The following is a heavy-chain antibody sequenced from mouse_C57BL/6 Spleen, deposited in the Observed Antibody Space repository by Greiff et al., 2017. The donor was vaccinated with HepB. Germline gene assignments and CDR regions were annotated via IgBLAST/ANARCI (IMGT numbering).Heavy chain of an antibody. CDR3: ARIYYYGSSYVKNAMDY. J-gene: IGHJ4*01. CDR2: INPSSGYT. Sequence: VQLQQSGAELAKPGASVKLSCKASGYTFTSYWMHWVKQRPGQGLEWIGYINPSSGYTKYNEKFKSKATLTVDKPSSTAYMQLSSLTSEDSAVYYCARIYYYGSSYVKNAMDYWGQGTSVTVSS. CDR1: GYTFTSYW. V-gene: IGHV1-7*01. D-gene: IGHD1-1*01.